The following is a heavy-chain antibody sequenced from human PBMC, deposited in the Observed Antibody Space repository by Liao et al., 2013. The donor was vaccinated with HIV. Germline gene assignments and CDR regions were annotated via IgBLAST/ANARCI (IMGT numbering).Heavy chain of an antibody. CDR2: INHSGIT. Sequence: QVQLQQWGAGLLKPSETLSLTCAVYGGSFSAYYWNWIRQPPREGAWSGLGTINHSGITNYNPSLKSRVTISADTSKNQFSLRLSSVTAADTAVFFCASGRDYDFWSGYSPAEYFRHWGQGDPGHRLL. CDR3: ASGRDYDFWSGYSPAEYFRH. D-gene: IGHD3-3*01. V-gene: IGHV4-34*01. J-gene: IGHJ1*01. CDR1: GGSFSAYY.